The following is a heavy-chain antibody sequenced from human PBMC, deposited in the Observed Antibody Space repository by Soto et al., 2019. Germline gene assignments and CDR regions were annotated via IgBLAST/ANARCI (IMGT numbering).Heavy chain of an antibody. CDR2: INPNSGGT. CDR3: ARDLGYSGSYSRTYNWFDP. CDR1: GYTFTGYY. J-gene: IGHJ5*02. V-gene: IGHV1-2*02. Sequence: ASVKVSCKASGYTFTGYYMHWVRQAPGQGLEWMGWINPNSGGTNYAQKFQGRVTMTRDTSISTAYMELSRLRSDDTAVYYCARDLGYSGSYSRTYNWFDPWGQGTPVTVSS. D-gene: IGHD1-26*01.